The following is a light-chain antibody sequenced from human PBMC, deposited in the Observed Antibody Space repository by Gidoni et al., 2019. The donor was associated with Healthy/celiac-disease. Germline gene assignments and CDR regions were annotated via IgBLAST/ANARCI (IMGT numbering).Light chain of an antibody. CDR2: EGS. J-gene: IGLJ2*01. Sequence: QSALTPPASASGSPGQSITISCTGTSSDVGSYNLVSWYQQHPGKAPKLMIYEGSKRPSGVSNRFSGSKSGNTASLTISGLQAEDEADYYCCSYAGSRVFGGGTKLTVL. CDR3: CSYAGSRV. V-gene: IGLV2-23*01. CDR1: SSDVGSYNL.